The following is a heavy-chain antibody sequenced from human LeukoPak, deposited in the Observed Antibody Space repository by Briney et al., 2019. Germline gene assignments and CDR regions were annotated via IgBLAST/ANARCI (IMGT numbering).Heavy chain of an antibody. Sequence: GGSLRLSCAASGFTFSSYAMSWVRQAPGKGLEWVSAISGSGGSTYYADSVKGRFTISRDNSKNTLYLQMNSLRAEDTAVYYCARDPGYYGSGSDYWGQGTLVTVSS. CDR2: ISGSGGST. CDR3: ARDPGYYGSGSDY. J-gene: IGHJ4*02. V-gene: IGHV3-23*01. D-gene: IGHD3-10*01. CDR1: GFTFSSYA.